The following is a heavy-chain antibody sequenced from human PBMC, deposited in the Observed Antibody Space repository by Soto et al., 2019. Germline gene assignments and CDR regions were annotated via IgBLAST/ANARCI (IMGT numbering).Heavy chain of an antibody. CDR3: AKGALRFLEYDAVDF. Sequence: EVQLVESGGGLVQPGRSLRLSCAASGFTFDDYAMHWVRQAPGKGLEWVSGSSWNSDRIDYADSVKGRFTITRDKANNSQYLQMNSLRPEDTALYYCAKGALRFLEYDAVDFWGQGPMVTASS. V-gene: IGHV3-9*01. CDR1: GFTFDDYA. D-gene: IGHD3-3*01. J-gene: IGHJ3*01. CDR2: SSWNSDRI.